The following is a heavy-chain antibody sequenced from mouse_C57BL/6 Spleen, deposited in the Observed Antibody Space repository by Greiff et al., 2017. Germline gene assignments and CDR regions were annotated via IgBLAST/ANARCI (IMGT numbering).Heavy chain of an antibody. V-gene: IGHV1-80*01. CDR1: GYAFSSYW. D-gene: IGHD1-1*01. CDR2: IYPGDGDT. CDR3: ARGEVLRSFDY. J-gene: IGHJ2*01. Sequence: QVQLQQSGAELVKPGASVKISCKASGYAFSSYWMNWVKQRPGKGLEWIGQIYPGDGDTNYNGKFKGKATLTADKSSSTAYMQLSRLTSEDSAVYFCARGEVLRSFDYWGQGTTLTVSS.